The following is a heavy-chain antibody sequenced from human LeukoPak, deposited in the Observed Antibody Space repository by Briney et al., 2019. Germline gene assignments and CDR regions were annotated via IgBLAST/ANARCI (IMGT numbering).Heavy chain of an antibody. CDR3: AKDLSSSWYRCAFDI. Sequence: PGGSLRLSCAASGFTFSSYAMSWVRQAPGKGLEWVSAISGSGASTYYADSVKGRFTISRDNSKNTLYLQMNSLRAEDTAVYYCAKDLSSSWYRCAFDIWGQGTMVTVSS. D-gene: IGHD6-13*01. CDR2: ISGSGAST. J-gene: IGHJ3*02. CDR1: GFTFSSYA. V-gene: IGHV3-23*01.